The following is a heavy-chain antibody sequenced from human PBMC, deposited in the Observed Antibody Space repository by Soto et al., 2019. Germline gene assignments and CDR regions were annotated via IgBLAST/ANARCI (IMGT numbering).Heavy chain of an antibody. CDR3: ARSPIAATGSLDY. V-gene: IGHV1-18*01. J-gene: IGHJ4*02. Sequence: QVQLVQSGAEVKNPGASVKVSCKASGYTFFNYGITWVRQAPGQGLEWMGWISAYNGNRNYAQKFQGRVTMTTDTSTSTAYMELMTLRSDDTAVYYCARSPIAATGSLDYWGQGTLVTVSS. CDR1: GYTFFNYG. CDR2: ISAYNGNR. D-gene: IGHD6-6*01.